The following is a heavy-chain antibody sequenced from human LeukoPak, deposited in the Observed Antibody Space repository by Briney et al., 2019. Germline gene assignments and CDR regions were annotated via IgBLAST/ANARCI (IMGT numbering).Heavy chain of an antibody. Sequence: GESLKISCKGSGYSFTSYWIAWVRQMPGKGLEWMGIIYPGDSDTRYSPSFQGQVTISADKSTSIAYLQWNSLKASDTAIYYCARRASATEDLDYWGQGTLVTVSS. CDR2: IYPGDSDT. V-gene: IGHV5-51*01. CDR1: GYSFTSYW. CDR3: ARRASATEDLDY. J-gene: IGHJ4*02.